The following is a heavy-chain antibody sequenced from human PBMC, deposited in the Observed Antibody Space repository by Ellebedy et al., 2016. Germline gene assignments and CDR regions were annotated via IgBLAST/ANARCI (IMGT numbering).Heavy chain of an antibody. V-gene: IGHV4-4*07. Sequence: SETLSLXXTVSGGFIRSHYWSWIRQPAGQGLEWIGRIYSSGTSDYNPSLQSRVTMSVDTSKNQFSLKLTSVTAADTAVYYCAVDPTTSLKWNYGPFDPWGQGILVTVSS. J-gene: IGHJ5*02. CDR1: GGFIRSHY. D-gene: IGHD1-7*01. CDR3: AVDPTTSLKWNYGPFDP. CDR2: IYSSGTS.